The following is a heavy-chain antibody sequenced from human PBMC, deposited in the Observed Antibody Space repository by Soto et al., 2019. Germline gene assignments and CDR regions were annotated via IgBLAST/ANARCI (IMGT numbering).Heavy chain of an antibody. D-gene: IGHD6-19*01. CDR3: ERDMALRQQYSSGWAGYYYYGMDV. J-gene: IGHJ6*02. V-gene: IGHV3-33*01. CDR2: IWYDGSNK. Sequence: QVQLVESGGGVVQPGRSLRLSCAASGFTFSSYGMHWVRQAPGKGLEWVAVIWYDGSNKYYADSVKGRFTISRDNSKNTLYLQMNSLRAEDTAVYYCERDMALRQQYSSGWAGYYYYGMDVWGQGTTVTVSS. CDR1: GFTFSSYG.